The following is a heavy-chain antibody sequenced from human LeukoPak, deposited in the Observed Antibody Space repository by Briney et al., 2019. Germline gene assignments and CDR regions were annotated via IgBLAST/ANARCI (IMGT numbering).Heavy chain of an antibody. Sequence: ASVKVSCKASGYTFTSYDINWLRQATGQGLEWMGWMNPNSGNTGYAQKFQGRVTMTRNTSISTAYMELSSLRSEDTAVYYCASRGTAVASFDYWGQGTLVTVSS. D-gene: IGHD6-19*01. CDR3: ASRGTAVASFDY. CDR1: GYTFTSYD. CDR2: MNPNSGNT. V-gene: IGHV1-8*01. J-gene: IGHJ4*02.